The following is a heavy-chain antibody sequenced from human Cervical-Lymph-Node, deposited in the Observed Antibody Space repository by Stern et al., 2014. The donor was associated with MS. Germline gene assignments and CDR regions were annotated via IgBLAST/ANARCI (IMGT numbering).Heavy chain of an antibody. V-gene: IGHV5-51*01. J-gene: IGHJ4*02. CDR3: ARQRYFDY. CDR2: LFPGGSDI. CDR1: GYTFTSYW. Sequence: EVQLVESGPEVKRPGESLKISCQASGYTFTSYWIGWVRQMPGKGLEWIAILFPGGSDIRYSPSFQGQVTLSADKSSSTAYLQWNNLKASDTAIYYCARQRYFDYWGQGTLVTVSS.